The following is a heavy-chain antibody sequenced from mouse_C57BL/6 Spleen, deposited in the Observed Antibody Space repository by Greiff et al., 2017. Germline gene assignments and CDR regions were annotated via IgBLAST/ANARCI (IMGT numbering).Heavy chain of an antibody. J-gene: IGHJ3*01. V-gene: IGHV1-26*01. CDR2: INPNNGGT. Sequence: EVKLQQSGPELVKPGASVKISCKASGYTFTDYYMNWVKQSHGKSLEWIGDINPNNGGTSYNQKFKGKATLTVDKSSSTAYMELRSLTSEDSAVYYCARSAYYGNPFAYWGQGTLVTVSA. CDR3: ARSAYYGNPFAY. D-gene: IGHD2-10*01. CDR1: GYTFTDYY.